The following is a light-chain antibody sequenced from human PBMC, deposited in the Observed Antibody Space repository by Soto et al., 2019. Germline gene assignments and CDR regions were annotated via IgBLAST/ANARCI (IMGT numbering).Light chain of an antibody. CDR3: QQDTPYSLET. CDR1: QNINNY. CDR2: RAS. V-gene: IGKV1-5*03. J-gene: IGKJ2*01. Sequence: DIQMTQSPSTLSASVGDRVSVTCRASQNINNYLAWYQQKPRKAPKLLIYRASTVENGVPSRFSGSGAGSHFTRTTNSLQPDDFATYYCQQDTPYSLETFCQGNKVEI.